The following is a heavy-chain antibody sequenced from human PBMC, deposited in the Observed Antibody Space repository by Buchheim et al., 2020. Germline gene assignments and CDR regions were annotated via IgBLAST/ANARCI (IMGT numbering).Heavy chain of an antibody. V-gene: IGHV1-46*01. CDR3: ARTITMIPQFDP. D-gene: IGHD3-22*01. CDR1: GYTFTSCF. CDR2: IHPSGGST. J-gene: IGHJ5*02. Sequence: QVQLVQSGAEVKKPGASVKVSCKASGYTFTSCFIHWVRQAPGQGLEWMGIIHPSGGSTSYAQKFQGRVTMTRETSTSTVYMELSSLRSEDTAVYYCARTITMIPQFDPWGQGTL.